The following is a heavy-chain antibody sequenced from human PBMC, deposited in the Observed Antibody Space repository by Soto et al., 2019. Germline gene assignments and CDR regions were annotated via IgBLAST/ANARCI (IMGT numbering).Heavy chain of an antibody. CDR3: SSEAIVAGATTGMND. Sequence: QVQLVQSGAEVKKPGASVKVSCKASGYTLSTFFMHWVRQAPGQGLEWMGVINPGYPAGRSTTYAKKFQGRVTMATETSTSTVYMEHSRLSSDDTDVSSWSSEAIVAGATTGMNDWGQGTTVTVSS. CDR1: GYTLSTFF. D-gene: IGHD1-26*01. CDR2: INPGYPAGRST. V-gene: IGHV1-46*01. J-gene: IGHJ6*02.